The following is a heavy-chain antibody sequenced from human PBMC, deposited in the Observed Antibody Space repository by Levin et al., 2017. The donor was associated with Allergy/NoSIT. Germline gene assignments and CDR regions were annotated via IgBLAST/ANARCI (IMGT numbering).Heavy chain of an antibody. D-gene: IGHD4-17*01. CDR3: ARGSHDYGDHGVLLYYYGMDV. Sequence: SVKVSCKASGGTFSSYAISWVRQAPGQGLEWMGGIIPIFGTANYAQKFQGRVTITADKSTSTAYMELSSLRSEDTAVYYCARGSHDYGDHGVLLYYYGMDVWGQGTTVTVSS. V-gene: IGHV1-69*06. J-gene: IGHJ6*02. CDR2: IIPIFGTA. CDR1: GGTFSSYA.